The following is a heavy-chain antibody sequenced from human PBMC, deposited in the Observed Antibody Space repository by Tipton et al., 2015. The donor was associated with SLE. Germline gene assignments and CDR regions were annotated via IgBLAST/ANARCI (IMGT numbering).Heavy chain of an antibody. V-gene: IGHV4-59*08. CDR3: ARHPTYFDY. CDR1: GGSMNSYH. CDR2: VSYSGST. Sequence: TLSLTCTVSGGSMNSYHWSWIRQPPGKGLEWIGYVSYSGSTNYNPSLKSRVTMSVDTSKNQFSLRLSSVTAADTAVYYCARHPTYFDYWGQGTLVTVSS. J-gene: IGHJ4*02.